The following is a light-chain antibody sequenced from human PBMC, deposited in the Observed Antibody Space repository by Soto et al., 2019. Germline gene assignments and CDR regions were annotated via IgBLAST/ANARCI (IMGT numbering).Light chain of an antibody. J-gene: IGKJ5*01. CDR1: QSVSSY. CDR2: DTS. V-gene: IGKV3-11*01. CDR3: QQYGSSPIT. Sequence: EIVLTQSPATLSLSPGERATLSCRASQSVSSYLAWYQQKPGQAPRLLIYDTSNRATGIPARFSGSGSGTDFTLTISSLEPEDKALYYCQQYGSSPITFGRGTRLEIK.